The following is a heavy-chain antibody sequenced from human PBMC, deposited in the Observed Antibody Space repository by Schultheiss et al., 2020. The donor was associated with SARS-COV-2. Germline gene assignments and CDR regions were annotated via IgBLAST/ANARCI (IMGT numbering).Heavy chain of an antibody. J-gene: IGHJ6*02. V-gene: IGHV4-61*05. CDR1: GGSISRSGYY. CDR3: ARRPHYYYYGMDV. CDR2: IYYSGNT. Sequence: SQTLSLTCTVSGGSISRSGYYWSWIRQPPGKGLEWIGNIYYSGNTNYNPSLKSRVTISVDTSKNQFSLKLSSVTAADTAVYYCARRPHYYYYGMDVWGQGTTVTVSS.